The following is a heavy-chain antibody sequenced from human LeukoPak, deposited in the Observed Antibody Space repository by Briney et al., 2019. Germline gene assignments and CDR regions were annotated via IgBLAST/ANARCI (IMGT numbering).Heavy chain of an antibody. CDR1: GYTFTSYY. D-gene: IGHD3-16*02. V-gene: IGHV1-46*01. CDR2: INPSGGST. CDR3: ARDVASLGMDV. J-gene: IGHJ6*02. Sequence: ASVKVSCKASGYTFTSYYLHWVGQAPGQGLEWMGIINPSGGSTSYAQKFQGRVTMTSDTSTSTVYMELSSLRSEDTAVYYCARDVASLGMDVWGQGTTVTVS.